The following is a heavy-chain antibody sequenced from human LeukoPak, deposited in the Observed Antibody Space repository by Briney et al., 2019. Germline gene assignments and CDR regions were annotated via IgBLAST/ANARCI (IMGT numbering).Heavy chain of an antibody. Sequence: GGSLRLSCAASGLTFSSYSMNWVRQAPGKGLEWVSSISSSSSYIYYADSVKGRFTISRDNAKNSLYLQMNSLRAEGTAVYYCARGGSKWLATDDAFDIWGQGTMVTVSS. CDR1: GLTFSSYS. J-gene: IGHJ3*02. CDR2: ISSSSSYI. V-gene: IGHV3-21*01. CDR3: ARGGSKWLATDDAFDI. D-gene: IGHD6-19*01.